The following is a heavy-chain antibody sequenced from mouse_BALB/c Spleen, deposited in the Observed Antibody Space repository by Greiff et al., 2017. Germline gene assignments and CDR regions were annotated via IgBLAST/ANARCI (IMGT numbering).Heavy chain of an antibody. V-gene: IGHV1-69*01. D-gene: IGHD1-2*01. CDR2: IDTSDSYT. CDR3: ARTHYYGFFFDY. CDR1: GYTFTDYW. Sequence: QVQLQQPGAELVMPGASVKMSCKASGYTFTDYWMHWVKQRPGQGLEWIGAIDTSDSYTSYNQKFKGKATLTVDESSSTAYMQLSSLTSEDSAVYYCARTHYYGFFFDYWGQGTTLTVSS. J-gene: IGHJ2*01.